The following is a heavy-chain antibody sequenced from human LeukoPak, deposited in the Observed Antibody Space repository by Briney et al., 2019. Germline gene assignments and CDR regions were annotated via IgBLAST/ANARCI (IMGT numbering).Heavy chain of an antibody. CDR1: GFSFSTYG. CDR2: IWNAGTNT. J-gene: IGHJ6*03. V-gene: IGHV3-33*01. D-gene: IGHD2-15*01. Sequence: GGSLRLSCAASGFSFSTYGMHWVRQAPGKGLEWVALIWNAGTNTYYADSVKGRFTISRDNSKNTLHLQMNSLRAEDTALYYCARAVGFYYYMDVWGKGTTVTVSS. CDR3: ARAVGFYYYMDV.